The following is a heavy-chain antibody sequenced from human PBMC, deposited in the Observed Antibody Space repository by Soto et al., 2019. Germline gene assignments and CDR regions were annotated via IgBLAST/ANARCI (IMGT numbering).Heavy chain of an antibody. CDR2: IYYSGST. Sequence: QVQLQESGPGLVKPSQTLSLTCTVSGGSISSGDYYWSWIRPPPEKGLEWIGYIYYSGSTYYNPALKSRVTISVDTSKNQCSLKLSSVTAADTAVYYCARAFPYYYDSSGDYWDYWGQGTLVTVSS. V-gene: IGHV4-30-4*01. J-gene: IGHJ4*02. CDR1: GGSISSGDYY. D-gene: IGHD3-22*01. CDR3: ARAFPYYYDSSGDYWDY.